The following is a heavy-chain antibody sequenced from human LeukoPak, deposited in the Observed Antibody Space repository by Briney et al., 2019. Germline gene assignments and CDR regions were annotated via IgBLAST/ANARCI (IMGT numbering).Heavy chain of an antibody. CDR2: IDPNSGGT. CDR3: ASRRDSGSFGADY. D-gene: IGHD1-26*01. Sequence: GASVKVSCRASGRTFTGHYIHWVRQAPGQGLEWMGRIDPNSGGTNYAQKFQGRVTITRDTPISTAYTELSRLTSDDTAVYYCASRRDSGSFGADYWGQGTLVTVSS. CDR1: GRTFTGHY. V-gene: IGHV1-2*06. J-gene: IGHJ4*02.